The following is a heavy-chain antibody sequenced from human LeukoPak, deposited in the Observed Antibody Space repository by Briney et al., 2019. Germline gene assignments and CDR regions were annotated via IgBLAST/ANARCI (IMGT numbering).Heavy chain of an antibody. CDR3: ARSRPMVRGVIGYYYYGMDV. D-gene: IGHD3-10*01. J-gene: IGHJ6*02. CDR1: GFTFSSYA. V-gene: IGHV3-30-3*01. CDR2: ISYDGSNK. Sequence: GRSLRLSCAASGFTFSSYAMHWVRQAPGKGLEWVAVISYDGSNKYYADSVKGRFTISRDNSKNTLYLQMNSLRAEDTAVYYCARSRPMVRGVIGYYYYGMDVWGQGTTVTVPS.